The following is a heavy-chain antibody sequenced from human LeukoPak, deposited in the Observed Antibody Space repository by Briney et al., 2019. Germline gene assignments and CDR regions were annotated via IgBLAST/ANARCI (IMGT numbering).Heavy chain of an antibody. CDR1: GFTFSSYG. CDR3: AKGPLGYCSSTSCLYYYYYGMDV. D-gene: IGHD2-2*01. V-gene: IGHV3-30*18. Sequence: GGSLRLSCAASGFTFSSYGMHWVRQAPGKGLEWVAVISYDGSNKYYADSVKGRFTISRDNSKSTLYLQMNSLRAEDTAVYYCAKGPLGYCSSTSCLYYYYYGMDVWGQGTTVTVSS. J-gene: IGHJ6*02. CDR2: ISYDGSNK.